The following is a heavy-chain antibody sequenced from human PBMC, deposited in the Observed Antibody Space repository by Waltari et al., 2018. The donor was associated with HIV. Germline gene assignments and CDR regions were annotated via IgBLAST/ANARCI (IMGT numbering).Heavy chain of an antibody. J-gene: IGHJ6*02. CDR1: GFTFSSYW. CDR3: ARITIFGVVNDYGMDV. Sequence: EVQLVESGGGLVQPGGSLRLSCAASGFTFSSYWMSWVRQAPGKGLEWVANIKQDGSEKYYVDSVKGRFTISRDNAKNSLYLQMNSLRAEETAVYYCARITIFGVVNDYGMDVWGQGTTVTVSS. V-gene: IGHV3-7*01. D-gene: IGHD3-3*01. CDR2: IKQDGSEK.